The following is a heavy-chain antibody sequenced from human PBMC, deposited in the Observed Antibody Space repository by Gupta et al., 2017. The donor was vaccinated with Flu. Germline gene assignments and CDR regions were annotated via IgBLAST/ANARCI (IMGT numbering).Heavy chain of an antibody. J-gene: IGHJ4*02. Sequence: EVQLVESGGGLVPPGGSLRLSCAASGFTFSSYELSWVRLAPGKGLEWVSYISSSAVTYYTDSVKGRFTISRDNAKNSVYLQMNSLRAEDTAFYYCARGHWDSWGQGTLVTVSS. CDR1: GFTFSSYE. CDR2: ISSSAVT. CDR3: ARGHWDS. V-gene: IGHV3-48*03.